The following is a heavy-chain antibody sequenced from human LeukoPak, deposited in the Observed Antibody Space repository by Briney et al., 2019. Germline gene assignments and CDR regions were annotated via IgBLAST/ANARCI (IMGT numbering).Heavy chain of an antibody. D-gene: IGHD4-17*01. Sequence: GGSLRLSCAASGFTFSSYWMHWVRQAPGKGLVWVSRINTDGSTTTYADSVRGRFTISRDNAKNTLYLQMNSLRAEDTAVYYCARAGYGDLDDAFDIWGQGTMVTVSS. J-gene: IGHJ3*02. V-gene: IGHV3-74*01. CDR1: GFTFSSYW. CDR3: ARAGYGDLDDAFDI. CDR2: INTDGSTT.